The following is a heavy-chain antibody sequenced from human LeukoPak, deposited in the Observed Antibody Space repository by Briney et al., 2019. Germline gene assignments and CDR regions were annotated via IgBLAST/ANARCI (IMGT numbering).Heavy chain of an antibody. V-gene: IGHV3-48*02. CDR2: ITAGSSTI. J-gene: IGHJ3*02. CDR3: AREGAFDI. Sequence: GGSLRLSCAASGFTFSSYSMSWVRQAPGKGLEWVSYITAGSSTIYYADSVKGRFIISRGNAKNSLYLQVNSLRDEDTAVYYCAREGAFDIWGQGTMVTVSS. CDR1: GFTFSSYS.